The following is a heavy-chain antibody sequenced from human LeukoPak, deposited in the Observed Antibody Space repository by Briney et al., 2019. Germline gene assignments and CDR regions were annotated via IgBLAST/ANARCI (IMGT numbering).Heavy chain of an antibody. CDR1: GGSFRGYY. V-gene: IGHV4-34*01. CDR3: ARGRSSWYRNNNWFDP. Sequence: SETLSLTCAVYGGSFRGYYWSWICQPPGKGRERVGEINHIGSTTSNPSLNSLLSISLDTSKYQFSLQLSSVTAADTAVYYCARGRSSWYRNNNWFDPWGQGTLVTVSS. D-gene: IGHD6-13*01. CDR2: INHIGST. J-gene: IGHJ5*02.